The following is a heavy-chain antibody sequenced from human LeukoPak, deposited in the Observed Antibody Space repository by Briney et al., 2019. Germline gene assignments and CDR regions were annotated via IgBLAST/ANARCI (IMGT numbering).Heavy chain of an antibody. D-gene: IGHD3-10*01. CDR1: GDSVNKFY. J-gene: IGHJ3*02. Sequence: PSETLSLTCNVSGDSVNKFYWTWIQQTPGKGLEWIGYVYYSGSTNYNPSLKSRVTISIDTSRNQFSLNLRSVTAADTAVYYCVREKGHYGPGISYTTDAFDIWGQGTVVTVSS. CDR3: VREKGHYGPGISYTTDAFDI. CDR2: VYYSGST. V-gene: IGHV4-59*02.